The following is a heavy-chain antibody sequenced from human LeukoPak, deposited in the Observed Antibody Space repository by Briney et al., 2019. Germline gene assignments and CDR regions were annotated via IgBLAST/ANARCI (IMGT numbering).Heavy chain of an antibody. CDR1: GYTFTSYD. Sequence: ASVKVSCKASGYTFTSYDINWVRQATGQGLEWMGWMNPNSGNTGYAQKFQGRVTMTRNTSISTAYMELGSLRSEDTAVYYCARTWYSSGWSPSGYFDLWGRGTLVTVSS. V-gene: IGHV1-8*01. CDR2: MNPNSGNT. D-gene: IGHD6-19*01. J-gene: IGHJ2*01. CDR3: ARTWYSSGWSPSGYFDL.